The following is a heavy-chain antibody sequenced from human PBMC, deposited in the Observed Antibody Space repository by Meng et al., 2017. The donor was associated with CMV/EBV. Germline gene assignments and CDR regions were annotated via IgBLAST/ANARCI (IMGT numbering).Heavy chain of an antibody. V-gene: IGHV1-69*05. CDR1: GGTFSSYA. CDR2: IIPIFGTA. D-gene: IGHD2-2*01. J-gene: IGHJ6*02. Sequence: SVKVSCKASGGTFSSYAISWVRQAAGQGLEWMGGIIPIFGTANYAQKFQGRVTITTDESTSTAYMELSSLRSEDTAVYYCARGIVVVPAALSYYYYYGMDVWGQGTTVTVSS. CDR3: ARGIVVVPAALSYYYYYGMDV.